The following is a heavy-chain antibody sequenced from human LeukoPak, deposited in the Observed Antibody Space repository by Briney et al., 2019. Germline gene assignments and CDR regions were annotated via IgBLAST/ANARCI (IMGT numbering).Heavy chain of an antibody. Sequence: SETLSLTCAVYGGSFSGYYWSWIRQPPGKGLEWIGEINHSGSTNYNPSLKSRVTISVDTSKNQLSLKLSSVTAADTAVYYCARGSGSSSRRGPNWFDPWGQGTLVTVSS. J-gene: IGHJ5*02. CDR3: ARGSGSSSRRGPNWFDP. CDR2: INHSGST. CDR1: GGSFSGYY. V-gene: IGHV4-34*01. D-gene: IGHD6-6*01.